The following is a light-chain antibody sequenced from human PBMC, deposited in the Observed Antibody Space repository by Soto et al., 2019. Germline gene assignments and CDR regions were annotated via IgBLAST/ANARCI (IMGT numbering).Light chain of an antibody. CDR2: LGS. CDR3: MQALQTPWT. J-gene: IGKJ1*01. V-gene: IGKV2-28*01. Sequence: DIVMTQSPLSLPVTPGEPASISCRSSQSLLHSNGYNYLDWYLQKPGQSPQLLIYLGSDRASGGPDRFSGSGSGTDFTLKISRVEAGDVGVYYFMQALQTPWTFGQGTKVELK. CDR1: QSLLHSNGYNY.